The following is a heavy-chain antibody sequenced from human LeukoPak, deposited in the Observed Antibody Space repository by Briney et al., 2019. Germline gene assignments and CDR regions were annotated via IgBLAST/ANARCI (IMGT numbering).Heavy chain of an antibody. CDR3: ARDQLGIQLWGDSSGYPDY. V-gene: IGHV3-30-3*01. CDR1: GFTFSSYA. Sequence: GGSLRLSCAASGFTFSSYAMHWVRQAPGKGLEWVAVISYDGSNKYYADSVKGRFTISRDNSKNTLYLQMNSLRAEDTAVYYCARDQLGIQLWGDSSGYPDYWGQGRLVTVYS. D-gene: IGHD3-22*01. CDR2: ISYDGSNK. J-gene: IGHJ4*02.